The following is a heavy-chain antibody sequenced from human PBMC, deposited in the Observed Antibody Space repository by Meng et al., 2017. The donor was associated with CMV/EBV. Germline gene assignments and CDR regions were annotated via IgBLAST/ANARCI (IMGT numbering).Heavy chain of an antibody. D-gene: IGHD2-2*02. CDR2: IWYDGSNE. Sequence: FTFSCSAMHWVRQAPGKGLEWVAVIWYDGSNEYYADSVKGRFTISRDNSKNTLYLQMNSLRAEDTAVYYCAKEAYCTISSCYRGQFDYWGQGNLVTVSS. CDR3: AKEAYCTISSCYRGQFDY. J-gene: IGHJ4*02. CDR1: FTFSCSA. V-gene: IGHV3-33*06.